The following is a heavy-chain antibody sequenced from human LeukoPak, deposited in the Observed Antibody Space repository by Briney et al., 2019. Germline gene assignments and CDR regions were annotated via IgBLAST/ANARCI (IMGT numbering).Heavy chain of an antibody. CDR3: AKSRSDILTGYYAPIVY. CDR2: ISYDGSNK. V-gene: IGHV3-30*18. D-gene: IGHD3-9*01. Sequence: GGSLRLSCAASGFTFSSYGMHWVRQAPGKGLEWVAVISYDGSNKYYADSVKGRFTISRDNSKNTLYLQMNSLRAEDTAVYYCAKSRSDILTGYYAPIVYWGQGTLVTVSS. J-gene: IGHJ4*02. CDR1: GFTFSSYG.